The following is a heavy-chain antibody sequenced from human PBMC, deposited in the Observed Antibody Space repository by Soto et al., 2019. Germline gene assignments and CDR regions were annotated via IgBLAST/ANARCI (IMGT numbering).Heavy chain of an antibody. Sequence: ASVKVSCKASGYTFTSYAMHWVRQAPGQRLEWMGWINAGNGNTKYSQKFQGRVTITRDTSASTAYMELSSLRSEDTAVYYCARVKNRGSSWYESSYYGMDVWGQGTTVTVSS. J-gene: IGHJ6*02. CDR3: ARVKNRGSSWYESSYYGMDV. V-gene: IGHV1-3*01. CDR1: GYTFTSYA. CDR2: INAGNGNT. D-gene: IGHD6-13*01.